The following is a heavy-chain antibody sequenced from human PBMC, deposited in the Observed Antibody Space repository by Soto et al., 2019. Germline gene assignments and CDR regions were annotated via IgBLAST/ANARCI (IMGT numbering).Heavy chain of an antibody. Sequence: SETLSLTCAVYGGSFSGYYWSWIRQPPGKGLEWIGEINHSGSTNYNPSLKSRVTISVDTSKNQFSLKLSSVTAADTAVYYCARDWLGRTYYDFWSGYPNWFDPWGQGTLVTVSS. J-gene: IGHJ5*02. D-gene: IGHD3-3*01. CDR3: ARDWLGRTYYDFWSGYPNWFDP. V-gene: IGHV4-34*01. CDR1: GGSFSGYY. CDR2: INHSGST.